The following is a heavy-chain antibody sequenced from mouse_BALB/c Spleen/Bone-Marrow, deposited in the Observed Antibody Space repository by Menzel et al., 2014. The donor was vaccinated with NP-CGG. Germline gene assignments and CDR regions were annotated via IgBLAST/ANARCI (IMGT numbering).Heavy chain of an antibody. Sequence: EAQLVESGGGLVKPGGSLKLSCAASGFAFSSYDMSWVRQTPEKRLEWVAYISSGGGSTYYPDTVRGRFTISRDNAKNTLYLQMSSLKAEDTAMYYGARHLITTERRDYFDYWGQGTTLTVSS. CDR3: ARHLITTERRDYFDY. D-gene: IGHD2-4*01. J-gene: IGHJ2*01. V-gene: IGHV5-12-1*01. CDR2: ISSGGGST. CDR1: GFAFSSYD.